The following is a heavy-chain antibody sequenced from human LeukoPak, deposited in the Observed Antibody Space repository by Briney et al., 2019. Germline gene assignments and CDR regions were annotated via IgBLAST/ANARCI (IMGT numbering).Heavy chain of an antibody. CDR3: AKAAAFVPLGYFQH. Sequence: QTGGSLRLSCAASGFTFSSYGMHWVRQAPGKGLEWVAVISYDGSNKYYADSVKGRFTISRDNSKNTLYLQMNSLRAEDTAVYYCAKAAAFVPLGYFQHWGQGTLVTVSS. D-gene: IGHD3-3*02. J-gene: IGHJ1*01. CDR2: ISYDGSNK. V-gene: IGHV3-30*18. CDR1: GFTFSSYG.